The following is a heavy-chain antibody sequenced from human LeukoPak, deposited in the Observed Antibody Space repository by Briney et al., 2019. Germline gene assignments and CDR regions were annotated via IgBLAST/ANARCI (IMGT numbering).Heavy chain of an antibody. CDR2: ISAYNGST. D-gene: IGHD2-8*01. J-gene: IGHJ4*02. V-gene: IGHV1-18*01. Sequence: ASVKVSCKASDFSFTSYGMSWVRQAPGQGLEWMGWISAYNGSTKYAQKLQGRVTMTRDTSTSTVYMEPSSLRSEDTAVYYCARANGDFDYWGQGTLVTVSS. CDR1: DFSFTSYG. CDR3: ARANGDFDY.